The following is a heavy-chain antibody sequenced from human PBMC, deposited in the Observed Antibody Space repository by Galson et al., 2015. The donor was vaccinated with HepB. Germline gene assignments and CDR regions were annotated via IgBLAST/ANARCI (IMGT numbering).Heavy chain of an antibody. Sequence: QSGAEVKKPGESLRISCKGSGYSFTSYWISWVRQMPGKGLEWMGRIDPSDSYTNYSPSFQGHVTISADKSISTAYLQWSSLKASDTAMYYCARQSIVVVPAAHYYYYYYGMDVWGQGTTVTVSS. CDR3: ARQSIVVVPAAHYYYYYYGMDV. J-gene: IGHJ6*02. D-gene: IGHD2-2*01. V-gene: IGHV5-10-1*01. CDR2: IDPSDSYT. CDR1: GYSFTSYW.